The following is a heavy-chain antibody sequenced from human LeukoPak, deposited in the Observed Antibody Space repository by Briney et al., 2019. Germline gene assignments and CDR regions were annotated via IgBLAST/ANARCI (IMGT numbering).Heavy chain of an antibody. CDR1: GDSINSLDL. CDR2: MYLSGTT. D-gene: IGHD1-26*01. CDR3: AGLVGRYSSGLYYYYLDY. J-gene: IGHJ4*02. Sequence: SGTLSLTCTVSGDSINSLDLWSWVRQPPGKGLEWIGEMYLSGTTHSNPSVKSRVTISIDKSKNQFFSNLSSVTAADTAVYYCAGLVGRYSSGLYYYYLDYWGQGTLVTVSS. V-gene: IGHV4-4*02.